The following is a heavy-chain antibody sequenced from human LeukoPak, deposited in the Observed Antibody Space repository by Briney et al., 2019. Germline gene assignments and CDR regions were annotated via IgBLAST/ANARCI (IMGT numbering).Heavy chain of an antibody. CDR3: ARDGATTGTILDY. D-gene: IGHD1-1*01. CDR2: ISGSGGST. Sequence: GGSLRLSCAASGFTFSSYAMSWVRQAPGKGLEWVSAISGSGGSTYYADSVKGRFTISRDNSKNTLYLQMNSLRAEDTALYYCARDGATTGTILDYWGQGTLVTVSS. J-gene: IGHJ4*02. V-gene: IGHV3-23*01. CDR1: GFTFSSYA.